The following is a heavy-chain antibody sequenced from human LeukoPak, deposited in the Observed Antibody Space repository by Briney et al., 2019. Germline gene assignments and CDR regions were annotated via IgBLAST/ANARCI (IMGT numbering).Heavy chain of an antibody. CDR1: GFTFSNYG. Sequence: PGGSLRLSCAASGFTFSNYGMSWVRQAPGKGLEWVSAISDSGAGTYYADSVKGRFTISRDNAKNSIYLQMNGLTAEDTAVYYCARTYGSGSLDYGGQGTLVTVSS. J-gene: IGHJ4*02. CDR3: ARTYGSGSLDY. D-gene: IGHD2-15*01. CDR2: ISDSGAGT. V-gene: IGHV3-23*01.